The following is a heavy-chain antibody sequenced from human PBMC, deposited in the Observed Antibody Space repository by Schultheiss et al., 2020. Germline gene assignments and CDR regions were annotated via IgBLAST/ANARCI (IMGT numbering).Heavy chain of an antibody. J-gene: IGHJ4*02. CDR3: TIVGRSSFDY. Sequence: GGSLRLSCAASGFTFSSYGMHWVRQASGKGLEWVGRIRSKANSYATAYAASVKGRFTISRDDSKNTAYLQMNSLKTEDTAVYYCTIVGRSSFDYWGQGTLVTVSS. CDR2: IRSKANSYAT. V-gene: IGHV3-73*01. D-gene: IGHD3-10*01. CDR1: GFTFSSYG.